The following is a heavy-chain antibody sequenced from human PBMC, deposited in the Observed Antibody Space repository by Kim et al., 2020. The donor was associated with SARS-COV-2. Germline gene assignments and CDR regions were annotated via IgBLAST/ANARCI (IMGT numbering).Heavy chain of an antibody. CDR2: INHSGST. CDR1: GGSFSGYY. D-gene: IGHD3-10*01. V-gene: IGHV4-34*01. CDR3: ARGLRITMVRGEFDY. Sequence: SETLSLTCAVYGGSFSGYYWSWIRQPPGKGLEWIGEINHSGSTNYNPSLKSRVTISVDTSKNQFSLKLSSVTAADTAVYYCARGLRITMVRGEFDYWGQG. J-gene: IGHJ4*02.